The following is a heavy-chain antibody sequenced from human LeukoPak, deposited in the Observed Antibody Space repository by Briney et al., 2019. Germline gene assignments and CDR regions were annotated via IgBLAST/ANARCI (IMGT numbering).Heavy chain of an antibody. V-gene: IGHV4-59*08. CDR3: ARRVGAVAGTGSFDY. CDR1: GXSFSSYY. J-gene: IGHJ4*02. Sequence: SETLSLTCTVSGXSFSSYYWTWIRQPPGKGLEWIGYIYYSGSTNYNSSLKSRVTISVDTSKNQFSLKLSSVTAADTAVYYCARRVGAVAGTGSFDYWGQGTLITVSS. D-gene: IGHD6-19*01. CDR2: IYYSGST.